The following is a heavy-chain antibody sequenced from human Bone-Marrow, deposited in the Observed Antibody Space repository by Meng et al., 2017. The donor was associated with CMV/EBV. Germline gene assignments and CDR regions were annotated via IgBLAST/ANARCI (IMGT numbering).Heavy chain of an antibody. V-gene: IGHV4-38-2*02. Sequence: SETLSLTCTVSGYSISSGYYWGWIRQPPGKGLEWIAIIYHSGSTYYNPSLKSRVTISVDTSKNQFSLRLSYVTAADTAMYYCARVSSGNYGIDYWGQGTLVTVSS. CDR3: ARVSSGNYGIDY. CDR2: IYHSGST. CDR1: GYSISSGYY. J-gene: IGHJ4*02. D-gene: IGHD3-22*01.